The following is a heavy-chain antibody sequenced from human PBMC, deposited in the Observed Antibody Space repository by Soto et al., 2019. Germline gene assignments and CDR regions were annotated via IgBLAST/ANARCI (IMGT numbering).Heavy chain of an antibody. CDR1: GLTFSRFA. CDR3: AKDKGPGSYTNWCFDV. V-gene: IGHV3-23*01. J-gene: IGHJ2*01. Sequence: EVQVLQSGGGLVQPGGSLRLSCAASGLTFSRFAMSWVRQAPGKGLEWVATIHGSGAITNYADSVRGRFTISRDNSKDTMYLQLNTLRVEDTAVYYCAKDKGPGSYTNWCFDVWGRGTLVTVSS. D-gene: IGHD3-10*01. CDR2: IHGSGAIT.